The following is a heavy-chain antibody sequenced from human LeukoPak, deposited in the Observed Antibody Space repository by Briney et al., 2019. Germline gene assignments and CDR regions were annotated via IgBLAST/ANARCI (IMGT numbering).Heavy chain of an antibody. V-gene: IGHV4-61*02. CDR3: AREAAINYYGSGSYYHAPRFDP. J-gene: IGHJ5*02. Sequence: SETLSLTCTVSGGSISGGSYYWSWIRQPAGKGLEWIGRIYTSGSTNYNPSLKSRVTISVDTSKNQFSLKLSSVTAADTAVYYCAREAAINYYGSGSYYHAPRFDPWGQGTLVTVSS. CDR2: IYTSGST. CDR1: GGSISGGSYY. D-gene: IGHD3-10*01.